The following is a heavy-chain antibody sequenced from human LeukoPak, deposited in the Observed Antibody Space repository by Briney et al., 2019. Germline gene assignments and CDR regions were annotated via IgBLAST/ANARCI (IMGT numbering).Heavy chain of an antibody. CDR3: AKGRFLEWFLYFDY. CDR1: GFTFSSDA. CDR2: ISGSGGST. D-gene: IGHD3-3*01. J-gene: IGHJ4*02. Sequence: PGGSLRLSCAASGFTFSSDAMSWVRQAPGKGLEWVSAISGSGGSTYYADSVKGRFTISRDNSKNTLYLQMNSLRAEDTAVYYCAKGRFLEWFLYFDYWGQGTLVTVSS. V-gene: IGHV3-23*01.